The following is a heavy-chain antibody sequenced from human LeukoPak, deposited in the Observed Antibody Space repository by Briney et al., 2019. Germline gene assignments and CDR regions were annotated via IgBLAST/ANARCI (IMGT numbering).Heavy chain of an antibody. CDR2: IWYDGSNK. Sequence: GGSLRLSCAASGFIFSSYGMHWVRQAPGKGLEWVAVIWYDGSNKYYADSVKGRFTISRDNSKNTLYLQMNSLRAEDTAVYYCARDLDYYYMDVWGKGTTVTVSS. CDR3: ARDLDYYYMDV. V-gene: IGHV3-33*01. CDR1: GFIFSSYG. J-gene: IGHJ6*03.